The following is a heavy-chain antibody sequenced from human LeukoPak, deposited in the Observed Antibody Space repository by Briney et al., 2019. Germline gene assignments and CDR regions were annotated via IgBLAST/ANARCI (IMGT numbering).Heavy chain of an antibody. V-gene: IGHV3-23*01. Sequence: GGSLRLSCVASGFTLSSYMMSWVRQAPGKGLEGVSGISGSAGGTFYSDSVRGRFTISRDSPKNTLYLQMNSLRVEDTAVYYCTKDPLDYWGQGTLVTVSS. CDR2: ISGSAGGT. J-gene: IGHJ4*02. CDR1: GFTLSSYM. CDR3: TKDPLDY.